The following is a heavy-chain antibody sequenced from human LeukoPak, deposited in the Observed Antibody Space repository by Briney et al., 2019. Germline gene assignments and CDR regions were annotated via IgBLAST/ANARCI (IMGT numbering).Heavy chain of an antibody. CDR2: ITWDGGST. D-gene: IGHD1-1*01. CDR1: GFTFDDYA. J-gene: IGHJ4*02. Sequence: GGSLRLSCAASGFTFDDYAMHWVRQASGKGLEWVSHITWDGGSTHYADSVEGRFTISRDNRENSLYLQMNSLRAEDTAVYYCVKWNEGFNTWGQGTLVTVSS. V-gene: IGHV3-43D*03. CDR3: VKWNEGFNT.